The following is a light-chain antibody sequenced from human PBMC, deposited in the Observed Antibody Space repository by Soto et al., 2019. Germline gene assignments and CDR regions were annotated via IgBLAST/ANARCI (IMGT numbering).Light chain of an antibody. Sequence: QSVLNQPPSVSGSPGQSVAVSCPGNSSDVGSYNRVSWYQQPPGTAPKLIIYEVNNRPSGVPDRFSGSKSGNTASLTISGLQAEDEADYYCSSFTTSTTYVFGTGTKVTVL. V-gene: IGLV2-18*02. CDR1: SSDVGSYNR. J-gene: IGLJ1*01. CDR2: EVN. CDR3: SSFTTSTTYV.